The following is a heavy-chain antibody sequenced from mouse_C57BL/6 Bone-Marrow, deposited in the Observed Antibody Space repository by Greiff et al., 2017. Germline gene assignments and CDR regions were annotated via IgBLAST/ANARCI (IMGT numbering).Heavy chain of an antibody. CDR3: AREGVLCFAY. CDR2: IFPGSGST. V-gene: IGHV1-75*01. CDR1: GYTFTDYY. J-gene: IGHJ3*01. D-gene: IGHD1-1*01. Sequence: QVQLQQSGPELVKPGASVKISCKASGYTFTDYYINWVKQRPGQGLEWIGWIFPGSGSTYYNEKFKGKATLTVDKSSSTAYLWLSGLTSEDSAVYFGAREGVLCFAYWGQGTLVTVFA.